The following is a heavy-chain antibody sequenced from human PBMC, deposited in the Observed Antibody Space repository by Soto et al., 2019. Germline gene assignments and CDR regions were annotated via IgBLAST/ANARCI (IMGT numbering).Heavy chain of an antibody. CDR1: GTSITSSNW. D-gene: IGHD4-17*01. V-gene: IGHV4-4*02. J-gene: IGHJ5*02. CDR3: ARGADYSDYAACFDP. CDR2: IYHSGST. Sequence: QVRLQASGPGMVKALETLSLTCTVTGTSITSSNWWSWVRQSPEKGLECIGKIYHSGSTNYNPSLKSRVIMSVDRSKNQFSLTLSSVTAADTAVYYCARGADYSDYAACFDPWGLGTLVTVSS.